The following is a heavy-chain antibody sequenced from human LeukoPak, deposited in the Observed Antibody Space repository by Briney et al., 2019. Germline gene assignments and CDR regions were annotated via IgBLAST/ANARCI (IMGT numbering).Heavy chain of an antibody. V-gene: IGHV3-23*01. Sequence: GGSLRLSCAASGFTFSSYAMSWVRQVPGKGLEWVSAISGSGGSTYYADSVKGRFTISRDNSKNTLYLQMNSLRAEDTAVYYCAKHVLRFLEWLPIDAFDIWGQGTMVTVSS. CDR3: AKHVLRFLEWLPIDAFDI. J-gene: IGHJ3*02. CDR1: GFTFSSYA. CDR2: ISGSGGST. D-gene: IGHD3-3*01.